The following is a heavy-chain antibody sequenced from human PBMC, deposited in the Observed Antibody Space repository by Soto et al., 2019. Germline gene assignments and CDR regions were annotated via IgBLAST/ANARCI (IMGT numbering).Heavy chain of an antibody. CDR2: IAYDGSNA. D-gene: IGHD2-15*01. J-gene: IGHJ6*02. V-gene: IGHV3-30-3*01. CDR1: GFTFRNYA. CDR3: ARGDREDILVVVGARPGEYGIDI. Sequence: QVQLVESGGGVVQPGGSLRLSCAASGFTFRNYAMHWVRQAPGKGLECLAVIAYDGSNAFYRDSVKGRFTISRDNSKNPLYLHMNGLRSEDTGVYYCARGDREDILVVVGARPGEYGIDIWGQGTTVTVS.